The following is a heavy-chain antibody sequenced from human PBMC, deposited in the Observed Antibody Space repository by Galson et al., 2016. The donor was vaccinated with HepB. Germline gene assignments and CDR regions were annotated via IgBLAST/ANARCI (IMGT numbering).Heavy chain of an antibody. J-gene: IGHJ4*02. D-gene: IGHD4-17*01. CDR3: ARPHHLSDYAFAY. CDR1: GYTFTNYW. Sequence: QSGAEVKKPGESLTISCQGSGYTFTNYWIAWVRQMPGKGLEWMGFIYPEDSDTRYSPSFQGQVTITADTSINTAYLQWSSLKAPDTALYFGARPHHLSDYAFAYWGQGTPVTVSS. V-gene: IGHV5-51*01. CDR2: IYPEDSDT.